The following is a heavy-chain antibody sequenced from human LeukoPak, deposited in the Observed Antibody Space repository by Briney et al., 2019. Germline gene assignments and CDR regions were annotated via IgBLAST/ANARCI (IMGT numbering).Heavy chain of an antibody. V-gene: IGHV1-2*06. CDR2: INPNSGGT. D-gene: IGHD3-10*01. CDR3: ARESPRGTTMVRGVDY. J-gene: IGHJ4*02. Sequence: ASVKVSCKASGYTFTGYYMHWVRQAPGQGLEWMGRINPNSGGTNYAQKFQGRVTMTRDTSISTAYMELSRLRSDDTAVYYCARESPRGTTMVRGVDYWGQGTLVTVSS. CDR1: GYTFTGYY.